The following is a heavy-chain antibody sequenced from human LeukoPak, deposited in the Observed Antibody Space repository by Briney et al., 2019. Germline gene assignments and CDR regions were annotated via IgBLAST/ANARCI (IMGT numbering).Heavy chain of an antibody. CDR3: VRDSPQYDFWSRYPIDY. CDR1: GYTFTSYG. V-gene: IGHV1-18*01. Sequence: GASVKVSCKASGYTFTSYGICWVRQAPGQGLEWMGWISAYNGNTNYAQKLQGRVTMTTDTSTSTAYMELRSLRSDDTAVYYCVRDSPQYDFWSRYPIDYWGQGTLVTVSS. J-gene: IGHJ4*02. CDR2: ISAYNGNT. D-gene: IGHD3-3*01.